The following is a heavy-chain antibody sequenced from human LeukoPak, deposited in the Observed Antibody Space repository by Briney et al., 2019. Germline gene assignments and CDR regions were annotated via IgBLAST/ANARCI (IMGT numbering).Heavy chain of an antibody. CDR3: ARALCPYCSVDY. J-gene: IGHJ4*02. Sequence: SETLSLTCTVSGGSISSYYWSWIRQPAGKGLEWIGRIYTSGSTNYSPSLKSRVTMSVDTSKNQFSLKLSSVTAADMAVYYCARALCPYCSVDYWGQGTLVTVSS. D-gene: IGHD2-15*01. CDR1: GGSISSYY. CDR2: IYTSGST. V-gene: IGHV4-4*07.